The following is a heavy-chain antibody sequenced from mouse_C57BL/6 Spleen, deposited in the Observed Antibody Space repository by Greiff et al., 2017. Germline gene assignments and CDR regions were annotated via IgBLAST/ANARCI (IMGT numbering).Heavy chain of an antibody. D-gene: IGHD1-1*01. CDR3: ARDGSSYGYFDY. V-gene: IGHV3-6*01. J-gene: IGHJ2*01. CDR1: GYSITSGYY. Sequence: EVKLEESGPGLVKPSQSLSLTCSVTGYSITSGYYWNWIRQFPGNKLEWMGYISYDGSNNYNPSLKNRISITRDTSKNQFFLKLNSVTTEDTATYYCARDGSSYGYFDYWGQGTTLTVSS. CDR2: ISYDGSN.